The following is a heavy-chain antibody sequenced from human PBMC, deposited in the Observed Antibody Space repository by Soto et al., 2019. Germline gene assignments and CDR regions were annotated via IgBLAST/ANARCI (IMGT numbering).Heavy chain of an antibody. D-gene: IGHD2-15*01. V-gene: IGHV1-69*06. J-gene: IGHJ6*02. CDR3: ARGYLVGKRGSYYYGMDV. CDR2: IIPIFGTA. Sequence: ASVKVSCKASGGTFSSYAISWVRQAPGQGLEWMGGIIPIFGTANYAQKFQGRVTITADKSTSTAYMELSSLRSEDTAVYYCARGYLVGKRGSYYYGMDVWGQGTTVTVSS. CDR1: GGTFSSYA.